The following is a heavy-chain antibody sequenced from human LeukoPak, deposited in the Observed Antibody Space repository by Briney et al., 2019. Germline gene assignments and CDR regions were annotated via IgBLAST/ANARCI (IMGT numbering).Heavy chain of an antibody. Sequence: SETLSLTCSVSGVSISSSSHYWGWIRQPPGKGLEWIGSIHYSGSTYYNPSLKSRVTISVDTSKNQFSLKLSSVTAADTAVYYCARGGLRVDYWGQGTLVTVSS. D-gene: IGHD3-16*01. V-gene: IGHV4-39*07. J-gene: IGHJ4*02. CDR3: ARGGLRVDY. CDR1: GVSISSSSHY. CDR2: IHYSGST.